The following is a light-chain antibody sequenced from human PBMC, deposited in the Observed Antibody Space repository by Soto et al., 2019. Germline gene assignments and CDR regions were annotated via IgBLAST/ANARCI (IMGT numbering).Light chain of an antibody. CDR3: HQNNNWPPYT. Sequence: EIVMTQSPATLSVSPGERATLSCRASQSVSSNLAWYQQKPGQAPRLLIYDASTRASGIPARFSGSGSGTEFTPTITSLQSQDFAVSYCHQNNNWPPYTFGPGTKLEIK. V-gene: IGKV3-15*01. CDR1: QSVSSN. CDR2: DAS. J-gene: IGKJ2*01.